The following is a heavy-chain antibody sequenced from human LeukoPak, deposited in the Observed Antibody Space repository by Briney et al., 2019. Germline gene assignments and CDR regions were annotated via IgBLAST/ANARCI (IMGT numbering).Heavy chain of an antibody. J-gene: IGHJ4*02. CDR1: GHTLTDFP. CDR3: ARDHYHKIHSVMVTAPDY. CDR2: INPTCGST. Sequence: ASVKVSCKISGHTLTDFPLHWVRQTPGKGLEWMGIINPTCGSTSYAQKFQGRVTMTRDTSTSTVYMELSSLRSEDTAVYYCARDHYHKIHSVMVTAPDYWGQGTLVIVSS. D-gene: IGHD2-21*02. V-gene: IGHV1-46*01.